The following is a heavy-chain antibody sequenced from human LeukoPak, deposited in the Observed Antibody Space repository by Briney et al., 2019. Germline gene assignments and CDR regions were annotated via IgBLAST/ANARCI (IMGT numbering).Heavy chain of an antibody. J-gene: IGHJ3*02. CDR2: ITSSGRST. V-gene: IGHV3-64*02. CDR1: GFTFSNYA. CDR3: ASGGLRYFDSYSFHI. D-gene: IGHD3-9*01. Sequence: PGGSLRLSCEASGFTFSNYAIHWVRQTPGKGLEYVSGITSSGRSTYYADSVKGRFTISRDNSKNTQYLQMNSLRAEDTAVYYCASGGLRYFDSYSFHIWGQGTMVTVSS.